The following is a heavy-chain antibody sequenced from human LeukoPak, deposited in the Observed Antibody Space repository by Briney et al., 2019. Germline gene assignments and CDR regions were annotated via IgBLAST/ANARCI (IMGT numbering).Heavy chain of an antibody. J-gene: IGHJ4*02. CDR2: TYYGVTS. Sequence: SETLSLTCTVSGDSISTYYWSWIRQPPGKGLEWIGYTYYGVTSDYNPSLQSRVTMSVDMSTRQIPLKLSSVTAAATAVYYCARGEGGYNGYHGFWGQGTLVTVSS. CDR3: ARGEGGYNGYHGF. CDR1: GDSISTYY. V-gene: IGHV4-59*01. D-gene: IGHD5-12*01.